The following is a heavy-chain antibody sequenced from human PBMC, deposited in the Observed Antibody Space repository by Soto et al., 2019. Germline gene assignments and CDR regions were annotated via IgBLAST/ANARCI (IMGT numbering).Heavy chain of an antibody. CDR3: AREGSYGFNYFDY. V-gene: IGHV1-69*13. J-gene: IGHJ4*02. CDR1: GGTFSSYA. Sequence: SVKVSCKASGGTFSSYAISWVRQAPGQGLEWMGGIIPIFGTANYAQKFQGRVTITADESTSTAYMELSSLRSEDTAVYYCAREGSYGFNYFDYWGQGTLVTVSS. CDR2: IIPIFGTA. D-gene: IGHD5-18*01.